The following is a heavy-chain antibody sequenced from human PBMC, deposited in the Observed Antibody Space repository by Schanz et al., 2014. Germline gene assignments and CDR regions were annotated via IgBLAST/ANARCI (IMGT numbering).Heavy chain of an antibody. J-gene: IGHJ3*02. V-gene: IGHV3-11*01. CDR2: ISRDGTTS. D-gene: IGHD7-27*01. Sequence: QVQLVESGGGLVKPGGSLRLSCATSGFIFNDYYMNWIRQAPGKGLEWLSYISRDGTTSYYADSVKGRFTISRDNXKNSLYLEMTSLXXXXXAVYYCARENLNWEAFDIWGQGTVVTVSS. CDR3: ARENLNWEAFDI. CDR1: GFIFNDYY.